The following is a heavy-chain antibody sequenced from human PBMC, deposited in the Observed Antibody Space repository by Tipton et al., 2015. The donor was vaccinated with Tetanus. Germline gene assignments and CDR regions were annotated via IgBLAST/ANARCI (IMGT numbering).Heavy chain of an antibody. D-gene: IGHD6-6*01. CDR1: GGSFSGYY. V-gene: IGHV4-34*01. J-gene: IGHJ5*02. CDR3: ARGEVLGSIAARPGWFDP. CDR2: INHSGST. Sequence: TLSLTCAVYGGSFSGYYWSWIRQPPGKGLEWIGEINHSGSTNYNPSLKSRVTISVDTSKNQFSLKLSSVTAADTAVYYCARGEVLGSIAARPGWFDPWGQGTLVTVSS.